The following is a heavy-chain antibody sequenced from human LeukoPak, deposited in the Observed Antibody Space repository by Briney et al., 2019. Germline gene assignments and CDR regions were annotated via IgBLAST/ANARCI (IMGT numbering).Heavy chain of an antibody. J-gene: IGHJ3*02. CDR1: GYSISSGYY. CDR3: ARHVVYSSSWHDAFDI. Sequence: PSETLSLTCTVSGYSISSGYYWGWIRQPPGKGLEWIGYIYYSGSTNYNPSLKSRVTISVDTSKNQFSLKLSSVTAADTAVYYCARHVVYSSSWHDAFDIWGQGTMVTVSS. V-gene: IGHV4-38-2*02. D-gene: IGHD6-13*01. CDR2: IYYSGST.